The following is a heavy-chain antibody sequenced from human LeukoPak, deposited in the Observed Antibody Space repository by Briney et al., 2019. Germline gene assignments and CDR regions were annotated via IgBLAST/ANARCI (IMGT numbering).Heavy chain of an antibody. CDR1: GGSLNTY. J-gene: IGHJ4*02. CDR3: ARAYGDYPFDY. V-gene: IGHV4-59*01. Sequence: SETLSLTCTVSGGSLNTYWGWIRQPPGKGLEWIGHIYYSGSTNYNPSLKSRVTISVDTSKNQFSLKLSSVTAADTAVYYCARAYGDYPFDYWGQGTLVTVSS. CDR2: IYYSGST. D-gene: IGHD4-17*01.